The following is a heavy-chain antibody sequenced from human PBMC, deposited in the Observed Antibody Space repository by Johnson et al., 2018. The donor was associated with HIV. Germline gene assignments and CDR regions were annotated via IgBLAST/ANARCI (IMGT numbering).Heavy chain of an antibody. CDR3: ERGITMIVVDDFDI. D-gene: IGHD3-22*01. CDR1: GFTFSSYG. Sequence: QVQLVESGGGVVQPGGSLRLSCAASGFTFSSYGMPWVRQAPGKGLEWVASLPYDGSNNYYADSVKGRFTTSRDNSKNTLYLQMDSLRAEEAAVYYCERGITMIVVDDFDIWGQGKMVTVSS. J-gene: IGHJ3*02. CDR2: LPYDGSNN. V-gene: IGHV3-30*02.